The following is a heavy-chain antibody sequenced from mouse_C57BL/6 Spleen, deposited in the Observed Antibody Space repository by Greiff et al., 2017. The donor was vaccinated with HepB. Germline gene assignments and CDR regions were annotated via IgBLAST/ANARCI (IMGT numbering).Heavy chain of an antibody. CDR1: GFTFSDYY. D-gene: IGHD1-1*01. V-gene: IGHV5-16*01. CDR2: INYDGSST. J-gene: IGHJ1*03. Sequence: EVKLVESEGGLVQPGSSMKLSCTASGFTFSDYYMAWVRQVPEKGLEWVANINYDGSSTYYLDSLKSRFIISRDNAKNILYLQMSSLKSEDTATYYCARDPPYYGSSYWYFDVWGTGTTVTVSS. CDR3: ARDPPYYGSSYWYFDV.